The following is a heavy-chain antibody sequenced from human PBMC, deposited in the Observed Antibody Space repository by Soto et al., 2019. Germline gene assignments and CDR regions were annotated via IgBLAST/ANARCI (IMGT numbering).Heavy chain of an antibody. Sequence: PGGSLRLSCAASGFTFDDYTMHWVRQAPGKGLEWVSLISWDGGSTYYADSVKGRFTISRDNSKNSLYLQMNSLRTEDTALYYCAKDISNGYMATISYYYYGMDVWGRGTTVTVSS. J-gene: IGHJ6*02. CDR2: ISWDGGST. D-gene: IGHD5-12*01. V-gene: IGHV3-43*01. CDR1: GFTFDDYT. CDR3: AKDISNGYMATISYYYYGMDV.